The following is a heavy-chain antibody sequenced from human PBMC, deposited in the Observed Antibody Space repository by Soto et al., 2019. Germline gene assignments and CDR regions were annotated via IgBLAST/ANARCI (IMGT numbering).Heavy chain of an antibody. CDR1: GGSISSSSYY. CDR2: IYYSGST. J-gene: IGHJ4*02. Sequence: SETLSLTCTVSGGSISSSSYYWGWIRQPPGKGLEWIGSIYYSGSTYYNPSLKSRVTISVDTSKNQFSLKPSSVTAADTAVYYCARRRSSPAADYWGQGTLVTVSS. V-gene: IGHV4-39*01. CDR3: ARRRSSPAADY. D-gene: IGHD6-6*01.